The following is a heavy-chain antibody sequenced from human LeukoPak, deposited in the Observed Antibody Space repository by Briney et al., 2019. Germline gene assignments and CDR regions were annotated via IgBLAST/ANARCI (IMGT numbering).Heavy chain of an antibody. J-gene: IGHJ5*02. CDR3: ARDYRGSGSNWFDP. CDR2: IYYSGST. CDR1: GGSISSYY. V-gene: IGHV4-59*01. D-gene: IGHD3-10*01. Sequence: SETLSLTCTVSGGSISSYYWSWIRQPPGKGLEWIGYIYYSGSTNYNPSLKSRVTISVDTSKNQFSLKLSSVTAADTAVYYCARDYRGSGSNWFDPWGQGTLVTVSS.